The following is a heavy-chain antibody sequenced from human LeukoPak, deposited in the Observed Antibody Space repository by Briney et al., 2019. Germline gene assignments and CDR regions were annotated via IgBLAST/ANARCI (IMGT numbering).Heavy chain of an antibody. Sequence: GGSLRLSCAASGFTFSNAWMSWVRQAPEKGLEWVGRIKSKTDGWTTDYAAPVKGRFTISRDDSKNTLYLQMNSLKTEDTAVYYCTTDSAKFLIVAIGFDPWGQGTLVTVSS. D-gene: IGHD2-15*01. CDR3: TTDSAKFLIVAIGFDP. J-gene: IGHJ5*02. CDR2: IKSKTDGWTT. V-gene: IGHV3-15*01. CDR1: GFTFSNAW.